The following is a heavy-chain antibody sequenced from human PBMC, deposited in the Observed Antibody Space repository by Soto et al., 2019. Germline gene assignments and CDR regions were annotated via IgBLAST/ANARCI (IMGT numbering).Heavy chain of an antibody. Sequence: QVQLVESGGGVVQPGRSLRLSCADSGFPFSRYAMHWVRQAPGKGLEWVAVISYDGSNKYHADSVKGRFTISRDNSKNTLFLQMDSLRGDDTAMYYCSKDLAYYGSGTYYALDVWGQGTTVTVSS. CDR2: ISYDGSNK. V-gene: IGHV3-30*18. CDR1: GFPFSRYA. D-gene: IGHD3-10*01. CDR3: SKDLAYYGSGTYYALDV. J-gene: IGHJ6*02.